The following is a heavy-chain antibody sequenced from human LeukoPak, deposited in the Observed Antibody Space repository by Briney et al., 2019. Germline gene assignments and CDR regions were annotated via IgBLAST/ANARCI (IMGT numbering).Heavy chain of an antibody. CDR1: GFTLSSYW. Sequence: GGSLRLSCAASGFTLSSYWMSWVRQAPGKGLEWVANIKQDGSEKYYVDSVKGRFTISRDNAKNSLYLQMNSLRAEDTAVYYCARVVPAPYSYFDYWGQGTLVTVSS. CDR3: ARVVPAPYSYFDY. V-gene: IGHV3-7*01. CDR2: IKQDGSEK. J-gene: IGHJ4*02. D-gene: IGHD2-2*01.